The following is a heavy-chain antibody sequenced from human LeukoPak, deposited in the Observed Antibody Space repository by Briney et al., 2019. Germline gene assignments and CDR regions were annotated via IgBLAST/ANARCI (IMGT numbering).Heavy chain of an antibody. CDR3: ARDYYGSGSYSTDY. CDR1: GYTFTGYQ. D-gene: IGHD3-10*01. V-gene: IGHV1-2*02. Sequence: ASVTVSCKASGYTFTGYQMHWVRQAPGQGLEWMGWINPNSGATNYAQEFQGRVTMTRDTSIGTAYMELSRLRSDDTAVYYCARDYYGSGSYSTDYWGQGTLVTVSS. CDR2: INPNSGAT. J-gene: IGHJ4*02.